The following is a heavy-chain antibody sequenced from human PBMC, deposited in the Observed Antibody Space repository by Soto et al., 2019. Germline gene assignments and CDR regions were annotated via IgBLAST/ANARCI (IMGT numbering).Heavy chain of an antibody. CDR1: GFTFSSYG. CDR3: AKDKVPVVVTAPVDY. Sequence: QVQLVESGGGVVQPGRSLRLSCAASGFTFSSYGMHWVRQAPGKGLEWVAVISYDGSNKYYADSVKGRFTISRDNSKNTLYLQMNNLRAEDTAVYYCAKDKVPVVVTAPVDYWGQGTLVTVSS. J-gene: IGHJ4*02. D-gene: IGHD2-21*02. V-gene: IGHV3-30*18. CDR2: ISYDGSNK.